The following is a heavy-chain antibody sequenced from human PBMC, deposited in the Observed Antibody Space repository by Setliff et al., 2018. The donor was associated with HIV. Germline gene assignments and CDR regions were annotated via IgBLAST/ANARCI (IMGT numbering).Heavy chain of an antibody. V-gene: IGHV1-2*02. D-gene: IGHD6-13*01. J-gene: IGHJ3*02. CDR2: INPNSGGT. Sequence: ASVKVSCKASGDAFTDYYIHWVRQAPGQGLEWMGWINPNSGGTNYAQKFQGRVTMTRDTSISTAFMDLSRLRSDDTAVYYCARDPGYKSSWYGASDIWGQGTMVTVSS. CDR1: GDAFTDYY. CDR3: ARDPGYKSSWYGASDI.